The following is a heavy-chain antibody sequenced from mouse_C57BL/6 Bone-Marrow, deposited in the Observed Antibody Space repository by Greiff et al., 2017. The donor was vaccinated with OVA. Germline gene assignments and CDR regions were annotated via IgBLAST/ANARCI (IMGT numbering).Heavy chain of an antibody. J-gene: IGHJ3*01. Sequence: VNLVESGAELARPGASVKMSCKASGYTFTSYTMHWVKQRPGQGLEWIGYINPSSGYTKYNQKFKDKATLTADKSSSTAYMQLSSLTSEDSAVYYCARSEGYYGYYAWFAYWGQGTLVTVSA. V-gene: IGHV1-4*01. CDR2: INPSSGYT. CDR1: GYTFTSYT. CDR3: ARSEGYYGYYAWFAY. D-gene: IGHD2-3*01.